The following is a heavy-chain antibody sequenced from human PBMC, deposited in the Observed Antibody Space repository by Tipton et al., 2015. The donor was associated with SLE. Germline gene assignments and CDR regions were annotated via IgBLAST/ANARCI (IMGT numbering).Heavy chain of an antibody. V-gene: IGHV4-39*01. Sequence: LRLSCTVSGGSISSSSYYWGWIRQPPGKGLEWIGSIYYSGSTYYNPSLKSRVTISVDTSKNQFSLKLSSVTAADTAVYYCARGAMGFWSYYYMDVWGKGTTVTISS. D-gene: IGHD3-3*01. J-gene: IGHJ6*03. CDR2: IYYSGST. CDR3: ARGAMGFWSYYYMDV. CDR1: GGSISSSSYY.